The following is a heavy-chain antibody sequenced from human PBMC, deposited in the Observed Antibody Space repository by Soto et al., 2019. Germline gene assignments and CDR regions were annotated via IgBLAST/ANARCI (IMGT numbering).Heavy chain of an antibody. CDR3: VGGTGSNSPFDY. D-gene: IGHD4-4*01. CDR2: IKHDGSST. J-gene: IGHJ4*02. CDR1: GFTFSSYW. Sequence: GGSLRLSCAASGFTFSSYWMNWVRLVPGRGLLWVSRIKHDGSSTSYADSVKGRFTISRDNAKNTLYLQLNSLRAEDTALYYCVGGTGSNSPFDYWGQGTLVTVSS. V-gene: IGHV3-74*01.